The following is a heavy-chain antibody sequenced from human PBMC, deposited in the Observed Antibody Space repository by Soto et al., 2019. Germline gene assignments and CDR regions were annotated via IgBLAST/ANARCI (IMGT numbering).Heavy chain of an antibody. CDR1: GGTFSNYA. CDR3: ARVSSSWYKDYFDY. CDR2: IIPIFGTT. Sequence: QVQLVQSGAEVKKPGSSVKVSCKASGGTFSNYAISWVRQAPGQGLEWMGGIIPIFGTTNYAQRVQGRVTITADESTSTAYMELSRLRSEDTAVYYCARVSSSWYKDYFDYWGQGTLVTVSS. J-gene: IGHJ4*02. D-gene: IGHD6-13*01. V-gene: IGHV1-69*12.